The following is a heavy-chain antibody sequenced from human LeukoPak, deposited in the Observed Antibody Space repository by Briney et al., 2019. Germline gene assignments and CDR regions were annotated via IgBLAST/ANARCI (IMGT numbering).Heavy chain of an antibody. Sequence: VASVTVSCKVSGYTLTELSMHWVRQAPGKGLEWMGGFDPEDGETIYAQKFQGRVTMTEDTSTDTAYMELSSLRSEDTAVYYCATAGYDSSGYDYWGQGTLVTVSS. CDR1: GYTLTELS. V-gene: IGHV1-24*01. D-gene: IGHD3-22*01. J-gene: IGHJ4*02. CDR2: FDPEDGET. CDR3: ATAGYDSSGYDY.